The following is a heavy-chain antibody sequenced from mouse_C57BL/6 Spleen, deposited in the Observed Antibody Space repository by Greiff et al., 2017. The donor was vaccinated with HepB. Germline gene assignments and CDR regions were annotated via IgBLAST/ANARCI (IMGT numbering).Heavy chain of an antibody. Sequence: VQLQQPGAELVKPGASVKLSCKASGYTFTSYWMHWVKQRPGQGLEWIGMIHPNSGSTNYNEKFKSKATLTVDKSSSTAYMQLSSLTSEDSAVYYCASPLYYDYDVAAWFAYWGQGTLVTVSA. D-gene: IGHD2-4*01. CDR3: ASPLYYDYDVAAWFAY. CDR1: GYTFTSYW. CDR2: IHPNSGST. V-gene: IGHV1-64*01. J-gene: IGHJ3*01.